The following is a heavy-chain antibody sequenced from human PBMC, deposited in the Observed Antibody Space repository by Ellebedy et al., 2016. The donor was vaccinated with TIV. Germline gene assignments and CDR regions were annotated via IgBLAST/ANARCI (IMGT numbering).Heavy chain of an antibody. D-gene: IGHD6-19*01. CDR2: INAGNGNT. J-gene: IGHJ5*02. V-gene: IGHV1-3*01. CDR3: ARGLVRGNWFDP. CDR1: GYTFTSYA. Sequence: ASVKVSCXASGYTFTSYAMHWVRQAPGQRLEWMGWINAGNGNTKYSQKFQGRVTITRDTSASTAYMELSSLRSEDTAVYYCARGLVRGNWFDPWGQGTLVTVSS.